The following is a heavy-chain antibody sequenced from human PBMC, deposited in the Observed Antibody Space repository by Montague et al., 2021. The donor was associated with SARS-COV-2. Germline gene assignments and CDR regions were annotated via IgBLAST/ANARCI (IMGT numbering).Heavy chain of an antibody. CDR3: ARVFPRLLQFVPCSDY. J-gene: IGHJ4*02. CDR2: ISYSGST. CDR1: GGSISSYY. D-gene: IGHD5-24*01. Sequence: SEILSLTCTVSGGSISSYYWSWIRQSPGKGLEWIGYISYSGSTNYYPSLKSQYTISVDTSKNQYSLKLSSVTAADTAVYYCARVFPRLLQFVPCSDYWGQGTLVTVSS. V-gene: IGHV4-59*01.